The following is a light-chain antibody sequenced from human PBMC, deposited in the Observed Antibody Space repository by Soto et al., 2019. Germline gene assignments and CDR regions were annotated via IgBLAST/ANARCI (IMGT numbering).Light chain of an antibody. J-gene: IGKJ4*01. CDR3: QQCSNWPLT. Sequence: EIVMTQSPATLSVSPGEGATLSCKASQNVYNNLAWYQQSPGQPPRLLIYDASTRATGISARFSGSGYGTEFSLTISSLQSEDFAVYFCQQCSNWPLTFGGGTKVEIK. CDR2: DAS. CDR1: QNVYNN. V-gene: IGKV3-15*01.